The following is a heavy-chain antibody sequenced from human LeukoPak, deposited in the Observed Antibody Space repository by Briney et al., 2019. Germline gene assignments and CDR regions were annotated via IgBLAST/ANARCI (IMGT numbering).Heavy chain of an antibody. V-gene: IGHV3-23*01. Sequence: GGSLRLSCAASGFTFSSYAMSWVRQAPGKGLEWVSAISGSGGSTYYADSVEGRFTISRDNSKNTLCLQMNSLRAEDTAAYYCAKGRAVEVVAAFNYWGQGTVVTVSS. J-gene: IGHJ4*02. D-gene: IGHD2-15*01. CDR3: AKGRAVEVVAAFNY. CDR1: GFTFSSYA. CDR2: ISGSGGST.